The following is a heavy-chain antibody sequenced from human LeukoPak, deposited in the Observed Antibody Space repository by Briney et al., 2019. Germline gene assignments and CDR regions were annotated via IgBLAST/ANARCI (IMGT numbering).Heavy chain of an antibody. Sequence: SVKVSCKASGGTFSSYAISWVRQAPGQGLEWMGGIIPIFGTANYAQKFQGRVTITADESTSTAYMELSSPRSEDTAVYYCASESVVVVAGDAFDIWGQGTMVTVSS. D-gene: IGHD2-15*01. V-gene: IGHV1-69*01. J-gene: IGHJ3*02. CDR1: GGTFSSYA. CDR2: IIPIFGTA. CDR3: ASESVVVVAGDAFDI.